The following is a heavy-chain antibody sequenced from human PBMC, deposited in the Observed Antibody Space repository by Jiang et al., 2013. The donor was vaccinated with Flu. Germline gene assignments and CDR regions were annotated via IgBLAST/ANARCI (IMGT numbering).Heavy chain of an antibody. J-gene: IGHJ4*02. CDR2: ISSSSSYT. D-gene: IGHD3-16*01. Sequence: RLSCAASGFTFSDYYMSWIRQAPGKGLEWVSYISSSSSYTNYADSVKGRFTISRDNAKNSLYLQMNSLRAEDTAVYYCARGRGRSSDYFDYWGQGTLVTVSS. V-gene: IGHV3-11*06. CDR3: ARGRGRSSDYFDY. CDR1: GFTFSDYY.